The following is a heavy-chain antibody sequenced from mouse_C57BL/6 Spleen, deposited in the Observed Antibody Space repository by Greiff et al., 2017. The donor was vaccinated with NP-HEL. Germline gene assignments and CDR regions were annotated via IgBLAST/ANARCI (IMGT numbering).Heavy chain of an antibody. CDR1: GYTFTSYG. D-gene: IGHD1-1*01. J-gene: IGHJ2*01. V-gene: IGHV1-81*01. Sequence: VKLMESGAELARPGASVKLSCKASGYTFTSYGISWVKQRTGQGLEWIGEIYPRSGNTYYNEKFKGKATLTADKSSSTAYMELRSLTSEDSAVYFCARDLGYYYGSSFDYWGQGTTLTVSS. CDR2: IYPRSGNT. CDR3: ARDLGYYYGSSFDY.